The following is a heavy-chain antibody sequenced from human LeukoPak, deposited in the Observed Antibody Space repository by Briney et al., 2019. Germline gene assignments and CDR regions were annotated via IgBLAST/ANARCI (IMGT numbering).Heavy chain of an antibody. V-gene: IGHV1-8*01. D-gene: IGHD3-3*01. CDR2: MNPNSGNT. CDR1: VYTFTSYD. CDR3: ARGGDFWSGPDY. J-gene: IGHJ4*02. Sequence: ASVKVSFKSSVYTFTSYDINWVRQATGQGLEWMGWMNPNSGNTGYAQKFQGRVTMTRNTSISTAYMELSSLRSEDTAVYYCARGGDFWSGPDYWGQGTLVTVSS.